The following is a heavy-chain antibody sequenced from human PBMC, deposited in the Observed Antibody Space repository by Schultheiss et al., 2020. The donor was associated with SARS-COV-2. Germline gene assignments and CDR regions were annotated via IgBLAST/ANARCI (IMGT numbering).Heavy chain of an antibody. V-gene: IGHV5-51*01. CDR2: IYPGDSDT. D-gene: IGHD6-6*01. Sequence: KVSCKASGYTFTSYWIGWVRQMPGKGLEWMGIIYPGDSDTRYSPSFQGQVTISADKSISTAYLQWSSLKASDTAMYYCARGGYSSSSGRPTYYYYYYGMDVWGQGTTGTVSS. J-gene: IGHJ6*02. CDR3: ARGGYSSSSGRPTYYYYYYGMDV. CDR1: GYTFTSYW.